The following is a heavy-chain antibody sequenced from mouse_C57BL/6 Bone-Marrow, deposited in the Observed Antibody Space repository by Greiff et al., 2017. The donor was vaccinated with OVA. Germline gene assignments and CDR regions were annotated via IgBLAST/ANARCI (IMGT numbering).Heavy chain of an antibody. CDR1: GYAFSSSW. CDR2: IYPGDGDT. Sequence: QVQLQQSGPELVKPGASVKISCKASGYAFSSSWMNWVKQRPGKGLEWIGRIYPGDGDTNYNGKFKGKATLTADKSSSTAYMQLSSLTSEDSAVYFCAPIDYYGSSYPWFAYWGQGTLVTVSA. D-gene: IGHD1-1*01. J-gene: IGHJ3*01. V-gene: IGHV1-82*01. CDR3: APIDYYGSSYPWFAY.